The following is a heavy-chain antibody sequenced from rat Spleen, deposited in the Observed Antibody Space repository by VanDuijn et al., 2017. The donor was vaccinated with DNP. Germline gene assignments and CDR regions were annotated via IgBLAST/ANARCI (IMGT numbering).Heavy chain of an antibody. CDR2: IRYDGGNT. J-gene: IGHJ2*01. CDR1: GFTFSDYY. V-gene: IGHV5-22*01. D-gene: IGHD4-6*01. Sequence: EVQLVESGGDSVQPGRSLKLSCAASGFTFSDYYMAWVRQAPTKGLEWVAYIRYDGGNTHYGDSVKGRCTISRDNAKSTLYLQMNSLRSEDMATYYCARWADYFDYWGQGVMVTVSS. CDR3: ARWADYFDY.